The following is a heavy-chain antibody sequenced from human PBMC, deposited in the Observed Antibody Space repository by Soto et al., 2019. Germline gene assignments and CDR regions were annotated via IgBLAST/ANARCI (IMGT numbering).Heavy chain of an antibody. Sequence: SETLSLTCTVSGGSISSYYWSWIRQPPGKGLEWIGYIYYSGSTNYNPSLKSRVTISVDTSKNQFSLKLSSVTAADTAVYYCARHDYGDYGPIDYWGQGTLVTVSS. J-gene: IGHJ4*02. CDR1: GGSISSYY. D-gene: IGHD4-17*01. V-gene: IGHV4-59*08. CDR2: IYYSGST. CDR3: ARHDYGDYGPIDY.